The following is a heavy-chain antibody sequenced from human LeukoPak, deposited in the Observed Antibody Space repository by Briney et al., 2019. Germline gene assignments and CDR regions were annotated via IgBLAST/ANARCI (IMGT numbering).Heavy chain of an antibody. Sequence: SGGSLRLSCAASGFTFSSYGMHWVRQAPGKGLEWVAFIRYDGSNKYYADSEKGRFTISRDNSRNTLYLQMNSLRAEDTAVYYPTTSGYDYWGQGTLVTVSS. CDR2: IRYDGSNK. D-gene: IGHD6-25*01. J-gene: IGHJ4*02. CDR3: TTSGYDY. V-gene: IGHV3-30*02. CDR1: GFTFSSYG.